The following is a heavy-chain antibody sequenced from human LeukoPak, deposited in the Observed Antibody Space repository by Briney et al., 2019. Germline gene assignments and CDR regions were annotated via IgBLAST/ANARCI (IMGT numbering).Heavy chain of an antibody. V-gene: IGHV3-11*06. D-gene: IGHD3-10*01. CDR3: ARKSPNYYGSGNYEQGYWYFDL. Sequence: GGSLRLSCAASGFTFSDYYMSWIRQAPGKGLEWVSYISSSSSYTNYADSVKGRFTISRDNAKNSLYLQMNSLRAEDTAVYYCARKSPNYYGSGNYEQGYWYFDLWGRGTLVTVSS. CDR1: GFTFSDYY. CDR2: ISSSSSYT. J-gene: IGHJ2*01.